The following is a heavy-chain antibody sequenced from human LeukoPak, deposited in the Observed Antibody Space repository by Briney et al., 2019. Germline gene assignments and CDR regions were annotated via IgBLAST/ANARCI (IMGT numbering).Heavy chain of an antibody. CDR2: MNPNSGNT. V-gene: IGHV1-8*01. D-gene: IGHD5-12*01. J-gene: IGHJ6*02. Sequence: ASVTVSFKASGYTFTSYDINWVRQATGQGLEWMGWMNPNSGNTGYALKFQGRVTMSRNTSISTAYMELGSLRSEDTAVYYCARRFSGYYFGKDVWGQGTTVTVSS. CDR3: ARRFSGYYFGKDV. CDR1: GYTFTSYD.